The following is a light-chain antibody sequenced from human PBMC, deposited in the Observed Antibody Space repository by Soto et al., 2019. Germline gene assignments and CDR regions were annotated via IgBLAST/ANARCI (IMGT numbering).Light chain of an antibody. CDR1: SAPVTNGHY. Sequence: QCVVTQQPSMSVSPGGTCTLTCGSSSAPVTNGHYPYWVQHKPGQVPRTLIYDTSSKHSWTPARFSGYLIGGKAALTLSGAQTEDEADYYCLLSYRTYWVFGGGTQLTVL. V-gene: IGLV7-46*01. CDR2: DTS. CDR3: LLSYRTYWV. J-gene: IGLJ3*02.